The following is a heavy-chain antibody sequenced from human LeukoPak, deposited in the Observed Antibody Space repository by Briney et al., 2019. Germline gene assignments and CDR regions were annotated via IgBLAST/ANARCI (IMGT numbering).Heavy chain of an antibody. CDR2: ISSSSSYI. V-gene: IGHV3-21*01. CDR3: EIDIYDFWSGYYSGFGY. J-gene: IGHJ4*02. CDR1: GFTFSSYS. D-gene: IGHD3-3*01. Sequence: GGSLRLSCAASGFTFSSYSMNWVPQAPGKGLEWVSFISSSSSYIYYADSVKGRFTISRDNAKNSLYLQMNSLRAEDTAVYYCEIDIYDFWSGYYSGFGYWGQGTLVTVSS.